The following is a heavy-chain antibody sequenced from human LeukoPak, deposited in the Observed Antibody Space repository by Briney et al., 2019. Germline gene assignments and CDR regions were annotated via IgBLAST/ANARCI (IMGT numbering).Heavy chain of an antibody. Sequence: ASVKVSCKASGYTFTGYYMHWVRQAPGQGLEWMGIINPSGGSTSYAQKFQGRVTMTRDTSTSTVYMELSSLRSEDTAVYYCAREGTEGGYGMDVWGQGTTVTVSS. D-gene: IGHD1-1*01. J-gene: IGHJ6*02. CDR1: GYTFTGYY. CDR2: INPSGGST. CDR3: AREGTEGGYGMDV. V-gene: IGHV1-46*01.